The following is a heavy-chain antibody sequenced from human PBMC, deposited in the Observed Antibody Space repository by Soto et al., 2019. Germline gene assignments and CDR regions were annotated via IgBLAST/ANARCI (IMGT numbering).Heavy chain of an antibody. CDR3: ARSVFP. CDR1: GGSISSGGYY. Sequence: QVQLQESGPGLVKPSQTLSLTCTVSGGSISSGGYYWNWIRQHPGKGLEWIGYIYYIGSTYYNPALKSRVTISLDTSKNHSSLTLSSVTAADTAVYYCARSVFPWGQGTLVTVSS. CDR2: IYYIGST. J-gene: IGHJ5*02. V-gene: IGHV4-31*03.